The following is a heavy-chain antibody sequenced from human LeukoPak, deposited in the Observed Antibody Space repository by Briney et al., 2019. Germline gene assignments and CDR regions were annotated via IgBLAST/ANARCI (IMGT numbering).Heavy chain of an antibody. CDR1: GGSISSYY. Sequence: SETLSLNRTVSGGSISSYYWSWIRQPPGKGLEWIGYIYDSGSTYHNPSLKSRVTISVDTSKNQFSLKLSSVTAAGTAVYYCARHRSAVAGTGGDYYYYYYMDVWGKGTTVTVS. D-gene: IGHD6-19*01. V-gene: IGHV4-59*08. CDR2: IYDSGST. CDR3: ARHRSAVAGTGGDYYYYYYMDV. J-gene: IGHJ6*03.